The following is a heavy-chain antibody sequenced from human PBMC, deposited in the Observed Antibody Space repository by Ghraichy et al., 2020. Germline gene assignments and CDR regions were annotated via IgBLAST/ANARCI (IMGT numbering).Heavy chain of an antibody. J-gene: IGHJ3*02. D-gene: IGHD3-3*01. Sequence: SETLSLTCTVSGGSISTSSSTYYWVWIRQPPGKGLEWIGSFYNSGSTYYNPSLKSQVTISVDTSKNQFSLKLSSVTAADTAVYYCATRSGYYCADGFDIWGQGTKVTVSS. CDR2: FYNSGST. CDR1: GGSISTSSSTYY. V-gene: IGHV4-39*07. CDR3: ATRSGYYCADGFDI.